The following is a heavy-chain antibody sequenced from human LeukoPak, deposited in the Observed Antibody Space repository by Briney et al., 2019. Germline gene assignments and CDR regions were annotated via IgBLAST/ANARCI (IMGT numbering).Heavy chain of an antibody. D-gene: IGHD2-2*01. CDR3: ARHRSAVAMLDP. V-gene: IGHV4-59*08. J-gene: IGHJ5*02. CDR2: IFYSGST. CDR1: GGSLTTYY. Sequence: SETLSLTCTVSGGSLTTYYWSWVRQPPGKGLEWIGYIFYSGSTSYNSSLESRVTISIDTFNDQFSLTLTSVTAADTAVYYCARHRSAVAMLDPWGQGILVTVSS.